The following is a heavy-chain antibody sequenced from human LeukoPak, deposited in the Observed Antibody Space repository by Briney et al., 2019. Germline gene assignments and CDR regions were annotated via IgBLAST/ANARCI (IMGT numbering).Heavy chain of an antibody. Sequence: SETLSLTCAVYGGSFSGYYWSWIRQPPGKGLEWIGEINHSGNTNSNPSLKSRVTISVDTSKNQFSLKLSFVTAADTAVYYCARHGLGSYYYFDSWGQGTLVTVSS. CDR1: GGSFSGYY. D-gene: IGHD1-26*01. CDR2: INHSGNT. J-gene: IGHJ4*02. V-gene: IGHV4-34*01. CDR3: ARHGLGSYYYFDS.